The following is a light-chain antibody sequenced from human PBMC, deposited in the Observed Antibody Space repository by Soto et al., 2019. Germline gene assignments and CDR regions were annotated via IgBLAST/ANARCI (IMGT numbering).Light chain of an antibody. CDR2: RNN. CDR1: SSDVGGYNY. J-gene: IGLJ2*01. CDR3: AAWDDSLRGVV. Sequence: QSALTQPPSASGSPGQSVAISCTGTSSDVGGYNYVSWYQQLPGTAPKLLIYRNNQRPSGVPDRFSGSKSGTSASLAISGLRSEDEADYYCAAWDDSLRGVVFGGGTKLTVL. V-gene: IGLV1-47*01.